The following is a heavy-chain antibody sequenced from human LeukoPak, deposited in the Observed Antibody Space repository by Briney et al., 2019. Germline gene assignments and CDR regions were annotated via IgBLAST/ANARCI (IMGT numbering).Heavy chain of an antibody. CDR2: ISGSGGTT. CDR3: AKGSVRYYYYMDV. D-gene: IGHD3-10*01. J-gene: IGHJ6*03. CDR1: GFSFSTYG. Sequence: PGGSLRLSCTASGFSFSTYGMSWVRQAPGKGLEWVSAISGSGGTTYYADSVKGRFTISRDNSKNTLYLQMNSLRVEDTAVYYCAKGSVRYYYYMDVWGKGTTVTISS. V-gene: IGHV3-23*01.